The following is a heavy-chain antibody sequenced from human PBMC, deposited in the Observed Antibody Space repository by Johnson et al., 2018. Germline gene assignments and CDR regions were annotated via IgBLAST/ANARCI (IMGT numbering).Heavy chain of an antibody. CDR1: GFTFSSYA. CDR3: AKDPYSSSWSSTSYYYYYYMDV. J-gene: IGHJ6*03. Sequence: VQLQESGGGLVQPGGSLRLSCAASGFTFSSYAMSWVRQAPGKGLEWVSAISGSGGSTYYADSVKGRFTISRDKSKNTLYLQMNSLRAEDTAVYYCAKDPYSSSWSSTSYYYYYYMDVWGKGTTVTVSS. D-gene: IGHD6-13*01. V-gene: IGHV3-23*01. CDR2: ISGSGGST.